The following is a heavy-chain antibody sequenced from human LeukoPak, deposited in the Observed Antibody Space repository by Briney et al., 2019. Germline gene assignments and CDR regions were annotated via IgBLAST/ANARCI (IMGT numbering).Heavy chain of an antibody. CDR1: GFTFSSYA. CDR3: TRSVPDYTRFDY. Sequence: GGSLRLSCAASGFTFSSYAMSWVRQAPGKGLEWVSAISGSGGSTYYADSVKGRFTISRDNSKNTLYLQMNSLRAEDTAVYYCTRSVPDYTRFDYWGQGALVTVSP. D-gene: IGHD4-11*01. J-gene: IGHJ4*02. CDR2: ISGSGGST. V-gene: IGHV3-23*01.